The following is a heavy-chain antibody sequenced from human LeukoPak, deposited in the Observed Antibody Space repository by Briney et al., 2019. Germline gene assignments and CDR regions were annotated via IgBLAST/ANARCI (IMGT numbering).Heavy chain of an antibody. CDR3: ARGCGSASCPYFFDN. J-gene: IGHJ4*02. CDR2: ISGSGGST. D-gene: IGHD2-2*01. CDR1: GFTFSSYA. V-gene: IGHV3-23*01. Sequence: PGGSLRLSCAASGFTFSSYAMSWVRQAPGKGLEWVSAISGSGGSTYYADSVKGRFTVSRDNPWNLLYLQMDNLRAEDTAVYYCARGCGSASCPYFFDNWGQGTLVTASS.